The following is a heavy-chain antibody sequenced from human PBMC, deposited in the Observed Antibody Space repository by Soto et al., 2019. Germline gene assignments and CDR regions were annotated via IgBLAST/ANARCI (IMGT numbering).Heavy chain of an antibody. CDR2: TSHDGSSR. CDR1: GFTFSSYA. V-gene: IGHV3-30-3*01. CDR3: ARPGRWLQSHVDY. J-gene: IGHJ4*02. D-gene: IGHD1-26*01. Sequence: PGGSLRLSCAVSGFTFSSYAMHWVRQAPGKGLEWVAVTSHDGSSRYYADSVKGRFTISRDNSKNTLYLQMNSLRPEDTAVYYCARPGRWLQSHVDYWGPGTLVTVSS.